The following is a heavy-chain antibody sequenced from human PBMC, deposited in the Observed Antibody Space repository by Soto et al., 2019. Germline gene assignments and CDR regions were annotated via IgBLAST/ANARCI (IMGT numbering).Heavy chain of an antibody. Sequence: SETLSLTCTVSGGSISSGGYYWGWIRQHPGKGLEWIGYIYYSGSTYYNPSLKSRVTISVDTSKNPFSLKLSSVTAADTAVYYCARREYSGYSKRGVGAFDIWGQGTLVTVSS. D-gene: IGHD5-12*01. CDR3: ARREYSGYSKRGVGAFDI. V-gene: IGHV4-31*03. CDR1: GGSISSGGYY. J-gene: IGHJ3*02. CDR2: IYYSGST.